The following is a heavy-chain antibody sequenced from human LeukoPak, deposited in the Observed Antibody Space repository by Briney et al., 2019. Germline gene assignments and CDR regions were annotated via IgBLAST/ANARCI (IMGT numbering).Heavy chain of an antibody. V-gene: IGHV3-21*01. CDR3: ARRGAGDYCFDY. J-gene: IGHJ4*02. CDR1: GFTFSTYS. D-gene: IGHD2-15*01. CDR2: LSGSSNYI. Sequence: PGGSLRLSCAASGFTFSTYSIMWIRQAPGERLEWVSSLSGSSNYIYYADSVKGRFTISRDNSKSSLYLQMNSLRAEDTAVYYCARRGAGDYCFDYWGQGILVTVSS.